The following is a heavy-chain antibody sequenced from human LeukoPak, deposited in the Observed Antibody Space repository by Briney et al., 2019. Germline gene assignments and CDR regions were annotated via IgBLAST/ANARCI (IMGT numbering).Heavy chain of an antibody. CDR2: ISSGGSTI. CDR1: GFIFSDYS. Sequence: PGGSLRLSCAASGFIFSDYSMNWVRQAPGKGLEWVSYISSGGSTIYYADSVRGRFTISRDNAKKSLYLQMNSLRDEDTAVYYCVRGEATAVVPGCDYWGQGILVTVSS. J-gene: IGHJ4*02. V-gene: IGHV3-48*02. CDR3: VRGEATAVVPGCDY. D-gene: IGHD5-18*01.